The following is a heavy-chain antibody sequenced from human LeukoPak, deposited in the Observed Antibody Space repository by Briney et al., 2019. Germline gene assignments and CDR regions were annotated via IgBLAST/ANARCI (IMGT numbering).Heavy chain of an antibody. CDR2: IYPGDSDI. J-gene: IGHJ4*02. V-gene: IGHV5-51*01. CDR1: GYSFTNYW. D-gene: IGHD1-26*01. Sequence: GESLKISCKGSGYSFTNYWIAWVRQMPGKGLEWMGSIYPGDSDIRYSPSFQGQVTISADRSISTAYLQWTSLKASGTAMYYCARRTPYSGSYFDYWGQGTLVTVSS. CDR3: ARRTPYSGSYFDY.